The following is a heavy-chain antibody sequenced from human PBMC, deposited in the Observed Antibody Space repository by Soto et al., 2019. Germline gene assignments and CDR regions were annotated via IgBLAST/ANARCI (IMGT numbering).Heavy chain of an antibody. J-gene: IGHJ6*02. Sequence: SVKVSCKXSGGTFSSYAISWVRQAPGQGLEWMGGIIPIFGTANYAQKFQGRVTITADESTSTAYMELSSLRSEDMAVYYCARDGVVTGYYYYGMDVWGQGTTVTVSS. CDR2: IIPIFGTA. CDR1: GGTFSSYA. CDR3: ARDGVVTGYYYYGMDV. D-gene: IGHD3-3*01. V-gene: IGHV1-69*13.